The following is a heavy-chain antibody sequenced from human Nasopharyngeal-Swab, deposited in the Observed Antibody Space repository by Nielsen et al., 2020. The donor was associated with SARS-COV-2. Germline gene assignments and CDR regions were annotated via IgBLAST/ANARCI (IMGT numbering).Heavy chain of an antibody. CDR2: IYYSGST. J-gene: IGHJ3*02. CDR3: ARAPDSYNWKTDAFDI. Sequence: SETLSLTCTVSGGSISSYYWSWIRQPPGKGLEWIGYIYYSGSTNYNPSLKSRVTISVDTSKNQFSLKLSSVTAADTAVYYCARAPDSYNWKTDAFDIWGQGTMVTVSS. D-gene: IGHD5-24*01. V-gene: IGHV4-59*01. CDR1: GGSISSYY.